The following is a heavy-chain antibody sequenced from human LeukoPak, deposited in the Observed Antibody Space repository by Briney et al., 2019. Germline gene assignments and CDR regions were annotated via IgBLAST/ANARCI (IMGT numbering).Heavy chain of an antibody. CDR3: ARATTNYYDSSGYYVDSFHFDY. Sequence: SETLSLTCTVSGGSISSYYWSWIRQPPGKGLEWIGYIYYSGSTNYNPSLKSRVTISVDTSKNQFSLKLSSVTAADTAVYYCARATTNYYDSSGYYVDSFHFDYWGQGTLVTVSS. CDR2: IYYSGST. V-gene: IGHV4-59*01. J-gene: IGHJ4*02. D-gene: IGHD3-22*01. CDR1: GGSISSYY.